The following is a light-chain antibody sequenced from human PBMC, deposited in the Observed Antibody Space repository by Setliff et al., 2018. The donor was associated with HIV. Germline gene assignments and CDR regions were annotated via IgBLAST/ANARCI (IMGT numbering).Light chain of an antibody. CDR2: DVS. V-gene: IGLV2-14*03. CDR1: SSDVGGYNY. CDR3: SSYTSSSTLRV. J-gene: IGLJ1*01. Sequence: QSALTQPASVSGSPGQSITISCTGTSSDVGGYNYVSWYQQHPGKAPKLMIYDVSKRPSGVSNRFSGSKSGSTASLTISGLQAEDEADYYCSSYTSSSTLRVFGIGTKVTVL.